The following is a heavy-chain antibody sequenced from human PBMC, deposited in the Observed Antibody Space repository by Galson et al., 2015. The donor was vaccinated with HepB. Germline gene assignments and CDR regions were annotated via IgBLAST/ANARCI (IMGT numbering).Heavy chain of an antibody. CDR1: GFSLSTSGMC. Sequence: PSLVKPTQTLTLTCTFSGFSLSTSGMCVSWIRQPPGKALEWLARIDWDDDKYYSISLKTRLTISKDTSKNQVVLTMTNMDPVDTATYYCARICPRNSGPRYDVFDIWGPGTMVTDSS. CDR2: IDWDDDK. CDR3: ARICPRNSGPRYDVFDI. V-gene: IGHV2-70*11. D-gene: IGHD6-19*01. J-gene: IGHJ3*02.